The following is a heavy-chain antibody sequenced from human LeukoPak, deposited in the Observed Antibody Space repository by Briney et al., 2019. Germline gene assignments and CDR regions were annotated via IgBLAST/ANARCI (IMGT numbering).Heavy chain of an antibody. V-gene: IGHV5-51*01. CDR1: GYSFTSYW. J-gene: IGHJ3*02. Sequence: GESLKISCKGSGYSFTSYWIGWVRQMPGKGLEWMGIIYPGDSDTRYSPSFQGQVTISADKSISTAYLQWSSLKASDTAMYYCARSKDIVVVPAAFLSRAFDIWGQGTMVTVSS. D-gene: IGHD2-2*01. CDR3: ARSKDIVVVPAAFLSRAFDI. CDR2: IYPGDSDT.